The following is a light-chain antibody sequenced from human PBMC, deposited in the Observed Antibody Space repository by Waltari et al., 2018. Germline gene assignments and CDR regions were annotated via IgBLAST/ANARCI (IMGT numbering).Light chain of an antibody. CDR1: SSDVGGYHY. CDR3: SSYAGSKFWV. J-gene: IGLJ3*02. Sequence: QSALTQPPSASGSPGPSVTISCTGTSSDVGGYHYVPWFQQRPGKAPKVMIYEVSKRPSGVPDRFSGSKSGNTASLIVSGLQAEDEADYYCSSYAGSKFWVFGGGTKLTVL. V-gene: IGLV2-8*01. CDR2: EVS.